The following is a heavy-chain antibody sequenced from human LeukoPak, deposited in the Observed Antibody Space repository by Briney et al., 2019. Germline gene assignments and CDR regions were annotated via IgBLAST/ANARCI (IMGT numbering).Heavy chain of an antibody. J-gene: IGHJ4*02. V-gene: IGHV1-18*01. Sequence: ASVKVSCKASGYTFTSYDINWVRQATGQGLEWMGWISAYNGNTNYAQKLQGRVTMTTDTSTSTAYMELRSLRSDDTAVYYCARDRFDDGFDYWGQGTLVTVSS. CDR2: ISAYNGNT. D-gene: IGHD3-10*01. CDR3: ARDRFDDGFDY. CDR1: GYTFTSYD.